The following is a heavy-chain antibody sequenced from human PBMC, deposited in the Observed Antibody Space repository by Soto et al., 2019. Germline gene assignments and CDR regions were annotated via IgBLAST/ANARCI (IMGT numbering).Heavy chain of an antibody. CDR1: GGSISSAAYY. Sequence: QVRLQESGPGLVKPSQTLSLTCTVSGGSISSAAYYWSWIRQHPGKGLEWIGYVSHSGSTYYNPCPKSRVIISLATSKNQCSLSLTSVTAPDTAVYYCAREYTYGSNFFDCWGQGALVTVSS. CDR3: AREYTYGSNFFDC. D-gene: IGHD5-18*01. V-gene: IGHV4-31*03. CDR2: VSHSGST. J-gene: IGHJ4*02.